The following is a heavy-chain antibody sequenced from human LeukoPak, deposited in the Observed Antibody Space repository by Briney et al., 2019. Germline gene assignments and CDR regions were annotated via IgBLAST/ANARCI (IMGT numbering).Heavy chain of an antibody. CDR3: ARLSANSSAYFFDF. D-gene: IGHD3-22*01. J-gene: IGHJ4*02. CDR2: IYRGGST. V-gene: IGHV3-66*04. Sequence: PGGSLRLSCAASGFTVGSNYMSWVRQAPGKGLEWVSIIYRGGSTNYADSVKGRFTISRDTYKNTLYLQMNSLRAEDTAVYYCARLSANSSAYFFDFWGRGTLVTVSS. CDR1: GFTVGSNY.